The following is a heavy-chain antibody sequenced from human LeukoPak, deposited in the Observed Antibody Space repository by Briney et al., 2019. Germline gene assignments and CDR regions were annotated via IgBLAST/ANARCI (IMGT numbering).Heavy chain of an antibody. CDR3: AKGRRREMATIEFDY. D-gene: IGHD5-24*01. CDR2: ISYDGSNK. J-gene: IGHJ4*02. V-gene: IGHV3-30*18. CDR1: GFTFSSYG. Sequence: GGSLRLSCAASGFTFSSYGMHWVRQAPGKGLEWAAVISYDGSNKYYADSVKGRFTISRDNSKNTLYLQMNSLRAEDTAVYYCAKGRRREMATIEFDYWGQGTLVTVSS.